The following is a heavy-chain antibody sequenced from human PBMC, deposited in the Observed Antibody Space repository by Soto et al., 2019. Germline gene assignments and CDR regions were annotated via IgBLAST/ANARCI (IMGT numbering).Heavy chain of an antibody. D-gene: IGHD3-10*01. CDR3: VRSSGVPTPECDY. CDR1: GFAFSIYA. J-gene: IGHJ4*02. Sequence: QVLLVEAGGGVVQPGRSLRLSCAGSGFAFSIYAIHWVRQAPGKGLEWVAVMSHDGSNRYYADAVKGRFTISRDNSKSTVYREMNSPRAEDKAVYFCVRSSGVPTPECDYWGQGNQGNVSS. V-gene: IGHV3-30-3*01. CDR2: MSHDGSNR.